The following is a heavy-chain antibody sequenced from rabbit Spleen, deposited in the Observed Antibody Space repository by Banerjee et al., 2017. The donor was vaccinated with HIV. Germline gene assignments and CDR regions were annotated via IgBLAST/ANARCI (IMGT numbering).Heavy chain of an antibody. Sequence: QSLEESGGDLVKPGASLTLTCTASGFSFSDSYYMCWVRQAPGKGLEWIACIYAGSSGFTYHASWAKGRFTISKTSSTTVTLQMTSLTAADTATYFCARDTSTSFSSYGMDLWGQGTLVTVS. D-gene: IGHD1-1*01. CDR1: GFSFSDSYY. CDR2: IYAGSSGFT. J-gene: IGHJ6*01. CDR3: ARDTSTSFSSYGMDL. V-gene: IGHV1S40*01.